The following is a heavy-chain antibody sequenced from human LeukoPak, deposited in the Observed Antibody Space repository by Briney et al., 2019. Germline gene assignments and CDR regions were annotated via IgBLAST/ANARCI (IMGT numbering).Heavy chain of an antibody. CDR1: GGSISSYY. CDR2: IYYSGRS. V-gene: IGHV4-59*12. J-gene: IGHJ4*02. CDR3: ARSAFLVTAPGLYYFDY. Sequence: SETLSLTCTVSGGSISSYYWSWIRQPPGKGLEWIGHIYYSGRSNYNPSLKSRVTISVDTSKNQFSLHLSSVTAADTAVYYCARSAFLVTAPGLYYFDYWGQGTLVAVSS. D-gene: IGHD6-13*01.